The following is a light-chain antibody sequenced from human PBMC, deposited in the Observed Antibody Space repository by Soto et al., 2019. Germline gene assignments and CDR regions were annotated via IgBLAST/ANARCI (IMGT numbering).Light chain of an antibody. J-gene: IGKJ2*01. Sequence: DIVMTQSPDSLAVSLGERATINCKSSQTVLFSSNNRNYLAWYQQKPGQPPKLLIYWASTRESGVPDRFSGSGSATDFTLTISSLQAEDVAVYYCHQYYTSPYTFGQGTMLEIK. CDR1: QTVLFSSNNRNY. CDR2: WAS. CDR3: HQYYTSPYT. V-gene: IGKV4-1*01.